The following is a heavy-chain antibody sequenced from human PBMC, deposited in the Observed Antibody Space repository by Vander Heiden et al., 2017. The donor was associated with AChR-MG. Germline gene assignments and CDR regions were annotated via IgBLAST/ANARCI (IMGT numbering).Heavy chain of an antibody. J-gene: IGHJ4*02. D-gene: IGHD5-18*01. CDR3: ARDRPNVDTAMVFDY. CDR1: GGTFSSYA. V-gene: IGHV1-69*01. CDR2: IIPIFGTA. Sequence: QVQLVQSGAEVKKPGSSVKVSCKASGGTFSSYAISWVRQAPGQGLEWMGGIIPIFGTANYAQKFQGRVMITADESTSTAYMELSSLRSEDTAVYYCARDRPNVDTAMVFDYWGQGTLVTVSS.